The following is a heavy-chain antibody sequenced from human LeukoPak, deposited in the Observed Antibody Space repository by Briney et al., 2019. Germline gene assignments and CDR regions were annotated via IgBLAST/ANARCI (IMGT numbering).Heavy chain of an antibody. Sequence: GGSLRLSCAASGFTVSSNYMSWVRQAPGKGLEWVSVIYSGGSTYYADFVKGRFTISRDNSKNTLYLQMNSLRAEDTAVYYCAGYSSSWYPPGYFDYWGQGTLVTVSS. CDR2: IYSGGST. CDR1: GFTVSSNY. J-gene: IGHJ4*02. CDR3: AGYSSSWYPPGYFDY. D-gene: IGHD6-13*01. V-gene: IGHV3-66*01.